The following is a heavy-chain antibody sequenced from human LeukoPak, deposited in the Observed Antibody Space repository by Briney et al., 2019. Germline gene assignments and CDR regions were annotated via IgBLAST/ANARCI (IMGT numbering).Heavy chain of an antibody. J-gene: IGHJ6*03. CDR1: GFTFSSYS. CDR3: ARGSSSWSGMDV. V-gene: IGHV3-21*01. D-gene: IGHD6-13*01. CDR2: ISSSSSYI. Sequence: GGSLRLSCAASGFTFSSYSMNWVRQAPGKGLEWVSSISSSSSYIYYADSVKGRFTISRDNAKNSLYLQMNSLRAEDTAVYYCARGSSSWSGMDVWGKGITVTVSS.